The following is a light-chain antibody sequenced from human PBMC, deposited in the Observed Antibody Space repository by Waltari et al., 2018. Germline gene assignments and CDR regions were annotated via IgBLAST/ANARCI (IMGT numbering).Light chain of an antibody. CDR2: DVS. V-gene: IGLV2-14*03. CDR1: SSDVGGYNY. Sequence: QSALTQPASVSGSPGQSITISCIGTSSDVGGYNYVSWYRQHPGRAPQLIIYDVSDRPSGVSFRFSGSKSCNTASLTISGLQAEDEADYYCSSYTSRSTLGVFGGGTKLTVL. J-gene: IGLJ3*02. CDR3: SSYTSRSTLGV.